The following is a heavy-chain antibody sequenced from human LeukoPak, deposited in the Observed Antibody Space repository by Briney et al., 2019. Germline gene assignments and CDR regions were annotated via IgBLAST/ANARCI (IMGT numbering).Heavy chain of an antibody. Sequence: GGSLRLSCAASGFTFSSYEMNWVRQTPGKGLEWVSSISSSSSYIYYADSVKGRFTISRDNAKNSLYLQMNSLRAEDTAVYYCARVEVGAFLDYWGQGTLVTVSS. CDR3: ARVEVGAFLDY. V-gene: IGHV3-21*01. J-gene: IGHJ4*02. CDR1: GFTFSSYE. D-gene: IGHD1-26*01. CDR2: ISSSSSYI.